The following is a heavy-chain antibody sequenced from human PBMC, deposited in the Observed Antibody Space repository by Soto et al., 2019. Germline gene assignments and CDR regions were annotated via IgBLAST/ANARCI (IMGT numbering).Heavy chain of an antibody. Sequence: QVQLVESGGGVVQPGRSLRLSCAASGFTFSSYVMHWVRQAPGKGLEWVAVIWYDGSNKYYADSVKGRFTISRDNSKNTLYLQMNSLRAEDMAVYYCAKDGLPGYGMDVWGQGTTVTVSS. CDR3: AKDGLPGYGMDV. CDR1: GFTFSSYV. J-gene: IGHJ6*02. D-gene: IGHD4-17*01. CDR2: IWYDGSNK. V-gene: IGHV3-33*06.